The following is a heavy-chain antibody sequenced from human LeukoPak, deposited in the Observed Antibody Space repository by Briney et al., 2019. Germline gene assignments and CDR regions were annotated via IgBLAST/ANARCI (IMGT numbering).Heavy chain of an antibody. CDR2: ISGSGGST. J-gene: IGHJ6*03. Sequence: GGSLRLSCAASGFTFSSYAMSWVRQAPGKGQEWVSAISGSGGSTYYADSVKGRFTISRDNSKNTLYLQMNSLRAEDTAVYYCAKTVDTDMVSHYYYYMDVWGKGTTVTVSS. D-gene: IGHD5-18*01. CDR3: AKTVDTDMVSHYYYYMDV. CDR1: GFTFSSYA. V-gene: IGHV3-23*01.